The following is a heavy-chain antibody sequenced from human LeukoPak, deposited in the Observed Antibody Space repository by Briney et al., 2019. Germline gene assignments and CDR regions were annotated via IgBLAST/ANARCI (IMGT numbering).Heavy chain of an antibody. CDR3: ARDYSYGFLN. J-gene: IGHJ4*02. CDR2: IYSGGNT. V-gene: IGHV3-53*01. Sequence: GGSLRLSCAASGFTVSSNYLSWVRQAPGKGLECVSVIYSGGNTYYADSVKGRFTISRDNSKNTLFLQMNSLRAEDTAVYYCARDYSYGFLNWGQGTLVTVSS. CDR1: GFTVSSNY. D-gene: IGHD5-18*01.